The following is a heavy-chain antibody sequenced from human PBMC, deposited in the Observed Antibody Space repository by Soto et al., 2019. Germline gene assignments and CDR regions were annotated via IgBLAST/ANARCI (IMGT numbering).Heavy chain of an antibody. V-gene: IGHV3-23*01. D-gene: IGHD1-26*01. J-gene: IGHJ6*02. CDR1: GFTFSSYA. CDR2: ISGSGGST. Sequence: GGSLRLSCAASGFTFSSYAMSWVRQAPGKGLEWVSAISGSGGSTYYADSVKGRFTISRDNSKNTLYLQMNSLRAEDTAVYYCAKVASPRSYYYYGMDVWGQGTTVTVSS. CDR3: AKVASPRSYYYYGMDV.